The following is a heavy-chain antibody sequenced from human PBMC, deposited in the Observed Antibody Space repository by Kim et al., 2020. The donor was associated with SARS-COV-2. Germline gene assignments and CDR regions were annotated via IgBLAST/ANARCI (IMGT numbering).Heavy chain of an antibody. J-gene: IGHJ4*02. CDR1: GGTFSSYA. Sequence: SVKVSCKASGGTFSSYAISWVRQAPGQGLEWMGGIIPIFGTTNYAQKFQGRVTITADESTRTAYMELSSLTSEDTAVYYCARAYDYIWGSYRYTGTGFDYWGQGTLVTVSS. CDR3: ARAYDYIWGSYRYTGTGFDY. CDR2: IIPIFGTT. D-gene: IGHD3-16*02. V-gene: IGHV1-69*13.